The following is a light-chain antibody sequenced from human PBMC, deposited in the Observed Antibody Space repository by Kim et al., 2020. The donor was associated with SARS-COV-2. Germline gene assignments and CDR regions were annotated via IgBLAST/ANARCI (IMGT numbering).Light chain of an antibody. Sequence: QSVLTQPPSASGAPGQRVTISCSGSSSNIGSYTVNWYQHLPGTAPRLLIYSGDLRPSGVPDRFSGSKSGTSASLAISGLQSEDEGDYYCAAWDDSLNGYYVFGTGTKVTVL. CDR1: SSNIGSYT. CDR2: SGD. V-gene: IGLV1-44*01. J-gene: IGLJ1*01. CDR3: AAWDDSLNGYYV.